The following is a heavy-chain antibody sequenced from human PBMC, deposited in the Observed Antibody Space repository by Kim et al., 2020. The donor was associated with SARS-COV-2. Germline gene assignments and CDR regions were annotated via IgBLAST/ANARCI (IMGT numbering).Heavy chain of an antibody. CDR2: ISYDGSNK. Sequence: GGSLRLSCAASGFTFSSYAMHWVRQAPGKGLEWVAVISYDGSNKYYADSVKGRFTISRDNSKNTLYLQMNSLRAEDTAVYYCARGGIEIAAAGREYYFD. J-gene: IGHJ4*01. CDR3: ARGGIEIAAAGREYYFD. CDR1: GFTFSSYA. V-gene: IGHV3-30*04. D-gene: IGHD6-13*01.